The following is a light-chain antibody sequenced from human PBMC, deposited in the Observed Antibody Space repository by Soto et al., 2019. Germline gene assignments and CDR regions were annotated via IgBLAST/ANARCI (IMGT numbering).Light chain of an antibody. CDR3: QQYGSSIT. CDR2: VAS. J-gene: IGKJ5*01. Sequence: EIVLTQSPSTLSLSPGERATLSCRASQSVNNNYLAWYQQKPGQAPRLLIYVASSRATGIPDRFSGSGSGTDFTLTISRLEPEDFAVYYCQQYGSSITFGQGTRLEIK. V-gene: IGKV3-20*01. CDR1: QSVNNNY.